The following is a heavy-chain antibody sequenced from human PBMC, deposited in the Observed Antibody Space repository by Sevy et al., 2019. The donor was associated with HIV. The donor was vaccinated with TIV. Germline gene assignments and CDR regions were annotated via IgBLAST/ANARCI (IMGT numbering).Heavy chain of an antibody. V-gene: IGHV3-11*06. CDR2: ISSGSTYT. D-gene: IGHD2-8*01. Sequence: GGSLRLSCAVSGFTFSDYYMSWIRQAPGKGLEWVSDISSGSTYTKYADSVKGRFTISRDNAKNSLYLQMNSLRVEDTAVYYCSRDRTNYAGQYFDYWGQGTLVTVS. CDR3: SRDRTNYAGQYFDY. CDR1: GFTFSDYY. J-gene: IGHJ4*02.